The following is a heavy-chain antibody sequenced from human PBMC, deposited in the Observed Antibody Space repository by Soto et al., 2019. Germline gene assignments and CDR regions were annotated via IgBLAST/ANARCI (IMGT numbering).Heavy chain of an antibody. CDR3: ARHPTIAELMVYATHYFDH. J-gene: IGHJ4*02. CDR1: GGSISSSSYY. Sequence: SETLSLTCTFSGGSISSSSYYWGWIRQPPGKGLEWIGSIYYSGSTYYNPSLKSRVTISVDTSKNQFSLKLSSVTAADTAVYYCARHPTIAELMVYATHYFDHWGQGTLVTVSS. CDR2: IYYSGST. D-gene: IGHD2-8*01. V-gene: IGHV4-39*01.